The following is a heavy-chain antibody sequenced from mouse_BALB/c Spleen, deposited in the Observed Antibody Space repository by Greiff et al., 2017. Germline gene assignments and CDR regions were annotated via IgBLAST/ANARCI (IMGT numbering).Heavy chain of an antibody. Sequence: QVQLQQSGAELARPGASVKLSCKASGYTFTDYYINWVKQRTGQGLEWIGEIYPGSGNTYYNEKFKGKATLTADKSSSTAYMQLSSLTSEDSAVYFCARGVYYRYDDYGGQGTTLTVSA. J-gene: IGHJ2*01. CDR1: GYTFTDYY. V-gene: IGHV1-77*01. CDR3: ARGVYYRYDDY. CDR2: IYPGSGNT. D-gene: IGHD2-14*01.